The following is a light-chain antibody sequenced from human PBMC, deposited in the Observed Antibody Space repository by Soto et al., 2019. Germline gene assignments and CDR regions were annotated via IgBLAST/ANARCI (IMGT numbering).Light chain of an antibody. J-gene: IGKJ2*01. Sequence: DIVMTQSPDFLAVSLGERATITCKSSQSVLYRSSNKSYLAWYQQRPGQPPRLLLYWASTRESGVPDRFVGSGSDTDFPLNSSSLQAGDEAIYRCQQDYNTPYTCGQGTTLEIK. V-gene: IGKV4-1*01. CDR3: QQDYNTPYT. CDR1: QSVLYRSSNKSY. CDR2: WAS.